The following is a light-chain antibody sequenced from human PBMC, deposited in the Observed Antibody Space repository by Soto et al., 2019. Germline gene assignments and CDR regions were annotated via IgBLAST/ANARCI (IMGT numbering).Light chain of an antibody. CDR2: GTS. V-gene: IGKV3-20*01. CDR1: QSISNNH. CDR3: EYYGNSIT. Sequence: EIVLTQSPGTLSLSPGEGVTLSCRASQSISNNHLAWYQQKPGQAPRLLIHGTSNRATGIPDRFSGSGSGTDFTLTFSRLEPEDFAVYYCEYYGNSITFGGGTKVDIK. J-gene: IGKJ4*01.